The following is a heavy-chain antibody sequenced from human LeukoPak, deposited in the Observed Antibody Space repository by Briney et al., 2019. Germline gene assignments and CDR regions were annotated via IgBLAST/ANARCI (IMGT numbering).Heavy chain of an antibody. CDR2: IYYSGST. D-gene: IGHD2-15*01. CDR1: GFTFSDYY. Sequence: GSLRLSCAASGFTFSDYYMSWIRQPPGKGLEWIGYIYYSGSTNYNPSLKSRVTISVDTSKNQFSLKLSSVTAADTAVYYCARQCNGGGSCYSLRTDAFDIWGQGTMVTVSS. CDR3: ARQCNGGGSCYSLRTDAFDI. V-gene: IGHV4-59*08. J-gene: IGHJ3*02.